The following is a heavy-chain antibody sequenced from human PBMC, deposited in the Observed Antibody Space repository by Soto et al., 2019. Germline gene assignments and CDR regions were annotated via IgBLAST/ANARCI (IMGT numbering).Heavy chain of an antibody. J-gene: IGHJ4*02. Sequence: SETLSLTCTVSGGSISSYYWSWIRQPPGKGLEWIGYIYYSGSTNYNPSLKSRVTISVDTSKNQFSLKLRSVTAADTAVYYCAKDGLPIVRGVMGYWGLGTLVTVSS. CDR1: GGSISSYY. D-gene: IGHD3-10*01. CDR2: IYYSGST. CDR3: AKDGLPIVRGVMGY. V-gene: IGHV4-59*01.